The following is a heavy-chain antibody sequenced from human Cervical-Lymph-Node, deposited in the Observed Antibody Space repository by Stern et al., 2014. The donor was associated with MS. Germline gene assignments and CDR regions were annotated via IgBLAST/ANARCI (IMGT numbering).Heavy chain of an antibody. CDR2: INPSGGST. V-gene: IGHV1-46*01. CDR1: GYTFSTYY. Sequence: VQLVQSGAEVKKPGASVKVSCKASGYTFSTYYMHWVRQAPGQGLEWMGIINPSGGSTNYAQKFQGRVTMTRDTSTSTVYMELSSLMSEDTAMYYCAIGAFDIWGQGTMVTVSS. J-gene: IGHJ3*02. CDR3: AIGAFDI.